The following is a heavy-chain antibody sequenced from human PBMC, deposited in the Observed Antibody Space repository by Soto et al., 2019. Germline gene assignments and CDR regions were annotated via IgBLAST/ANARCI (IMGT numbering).Heavy chain of an antibody. CDR1: VGPVSGDDHY. D-gene: IGHD3-22*01. J-gene: IGHJ6*02. Sequence: PSETLSLTCVVSVGPVSGDDHYWSWIRHLPGKGLEWIANVYHTGTTYYNPSLKSRVSMSVDTSQNQFSLILASVTAADTAVYYCARALVTDYNSRDYHYYFAMDVWGQGTSVTVS. CDR3: ARALVTDYNSRDYHYYFAMDV. V-gene: IGHV4-31*02. CDR2: VYHTGTT.